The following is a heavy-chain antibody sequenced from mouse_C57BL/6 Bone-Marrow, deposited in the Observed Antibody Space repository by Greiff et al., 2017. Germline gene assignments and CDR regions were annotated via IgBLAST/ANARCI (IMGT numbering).Heavy chain of an antibody. D-gene: IGHD2-5*01. CDR2: IYPGSGNT. Sequence: QVQLQQSGPELVKPGASVKISCKASGYSFTSYYIHWVKQRPGQGLEWIGWIYPGSGNTKYNEKFKGKATLTADTSSSTAYMQLSSLTSEDSAVYYCARAKAIVTTSGNFDYWGQGTTLTVSS. V-gene: IGHV1-66*01. CDR3: ARAKAIVTTSGNFDY. J-gene: IGHJ2*01. CDR1: GYSFTSYY.